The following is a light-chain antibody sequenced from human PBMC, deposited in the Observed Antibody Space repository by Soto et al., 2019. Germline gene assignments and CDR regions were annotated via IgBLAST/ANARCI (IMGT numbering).Light chain of an antibody. CDR3: SSYAGSNNL. CDR1: SSDVGGYNY. Sequence: QSVLTQPPSASGSPGQSVTISCTGTSSDVGGYNYVSWYQQHPGKAPKLMIYEVSKRPSGVPDRFSGSKSGNTASLTVSGLQAEDEADYYCSSYAGSNNLFGGGTMVTVL. V-gene: IGLV2-8*01. J-gene: IGLJ2*01. CDR2: EVS.